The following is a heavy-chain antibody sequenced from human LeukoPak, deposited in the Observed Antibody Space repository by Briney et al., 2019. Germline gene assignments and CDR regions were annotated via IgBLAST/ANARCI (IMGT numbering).Heavy chain of an antibody. Sequence: PGGSLRLSCAASGFTFSSYSMNWVRQAPGKGLEWVSSISSSSSYIYYADSVKGRFTISRDNAKNSLYLQMNSLRAEDTAVYYCARVGYDILTGYYPTYFDYWGQGTLVTVSS. D-gene: IGHD3-9*01. CDR1: GFTFSSYS. J-gene: IGHJ4*02. V-gene: IGHV3-21*01. CDR3: ARVGYDILTGYYPTYFDY. CDR2: ISSSSSYI.